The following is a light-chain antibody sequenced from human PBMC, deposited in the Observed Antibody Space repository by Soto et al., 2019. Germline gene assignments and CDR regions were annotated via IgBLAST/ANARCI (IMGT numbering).Light chain of an antibody. J-gene: IGKJ4*01. CDR2: EAS. CDR1: QGISSW. Sequence: DIQLTQSPSSVSASVGDRVTITCRASQGISSWLVWYQQKPGKAPKLLIYEASRLQSGVPSRFSGSGSGTDFTLTISSLQPEDFATYYCQQANSFPLLTFGGGTKVDIK. CDR3: QQANSFPLLT. V-gene: IGKV1-12*01.